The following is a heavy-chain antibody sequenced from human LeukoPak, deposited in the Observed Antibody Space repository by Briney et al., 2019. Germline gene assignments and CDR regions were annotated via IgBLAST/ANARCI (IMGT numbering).Heavy chain of an antibody. CDR1: GFTFSSYA. CDR2: ISGSGGST. J-gene: IGHJ4*02. V-gene: IGHV3-23*01. D-gene: IGHD1-1*01. Sequence: PGGSVRLSCVASGFTFSSYAMSWVRQTPGKGLEWVSVISGSGGSTYYRDSVKGRFTISRDNSKNTLYLQMNSLRAEDTAVYYCAKDGTTTITFDYWGQGTLVTVSS. CDR3: AKDGTTTITFDY.